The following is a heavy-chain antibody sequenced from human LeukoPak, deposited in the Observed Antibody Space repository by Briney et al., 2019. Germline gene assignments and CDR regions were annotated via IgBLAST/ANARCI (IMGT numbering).Heavy chain of an antibody. D-gene: IGHD6-13*01. CDR3: ARVKGGIAAAGNYFDY. J-gene: IGHJ4*02. Sequence: PGGSLRLSCAASGFTFSSYAMHWVRQAPGKGLEWVAVISYDGSNKYYADSVKGRFTISRDNSKNTLHLQMSSLRTEDTAVYYCARVKGGIAAAGNYFDYWGQGTLVTVSS. CDR1: GFTFSSYA. CDR2: ISYDGSNK. V-gene: IGHV3-30-3*01.